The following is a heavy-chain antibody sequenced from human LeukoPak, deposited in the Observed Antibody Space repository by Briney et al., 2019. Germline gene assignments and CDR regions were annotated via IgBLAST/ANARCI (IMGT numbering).Heavy chain of an antibody. V-gene: IGHV3-15*01. J-gene: IGHJ4*02. D-gene: IGHD3-10*01. Sequence: GGSLRLSCAASGFTFSNTWMSWVRQAPGRGLEWVGRIQSKTDGGTTDYAATVKGRFTISRDDSKNTLYLQMNSLKSEDTAVYYCTTATPHYFGSGSYSDTRYYFDSWGQGTLVTVSS. CDR3: TTATPHYFGSGSYSDTRYYFDS. CDR2: IQSKTDGGTT. CDR1: GFTFSNTW.